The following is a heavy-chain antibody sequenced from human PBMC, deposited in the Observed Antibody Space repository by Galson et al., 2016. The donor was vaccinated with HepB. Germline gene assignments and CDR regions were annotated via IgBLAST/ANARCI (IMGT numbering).Heavy chain of an antibody. D-gene: IGHD3-3*01. CDR1: GYTFTNYY. CDR2: INPTAGST. J-gene: IGHJ6*02. CDR3: ARDTPSQIFGVFIGNYYFYGMDF. V-gene: IGHV1-46*01. Sequence: SVKVSCKASGYTFTNYYVHWVRQAPGQGLEWMGLINPTAGSTTYAQNFQGRVTMTRDTSTSTVYMELTSLRSEDTAVYYCARDTPSQIFGVFIGNYYFYGMDFLGQGTTVTVSS.